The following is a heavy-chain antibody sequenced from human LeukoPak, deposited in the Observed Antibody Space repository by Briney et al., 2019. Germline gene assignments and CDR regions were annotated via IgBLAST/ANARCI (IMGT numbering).Heavy chain of an antibody. D-gene: IGHD3-10*01. Sequence: ASVKVSCKASGYTFTSYYMHWVRQAPGQGLEWMGIINPSGGSTSYAQKFQGRVTMTTDTSTSTAYMELRSLRSDDTAVYYCARETSMVRGVHYYYYMDVWGKGTTVTISS. CDR3: ARETSMVRGVHYYYYMDV. CDR2: INPSGGST. V-gene: IGHV1-46*01. CDR1: GYTFTSYY. J-gene: IGHJ6*03.